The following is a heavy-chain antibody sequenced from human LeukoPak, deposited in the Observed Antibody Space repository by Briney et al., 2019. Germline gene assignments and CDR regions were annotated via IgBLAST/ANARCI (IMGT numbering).Heavy chain of an antibody. CDR3: ARGPGDWKAVDY. CDR2: ISSSGSTI. Sequence: PGGSLRLSCAASGFTFSSYEMNWVRQAPGKGLEWVSYISSSGSTIYYADSVKGRFTISRDNAKNSLYLQMNSLRAEDTAVYYCARGPGDWKAVDYWGQGTLVTVSS. V-gene: IGHV3-48*03. CDR1: GFTFSSYE. D-gene: IGHD1-1*01. J-gene: IGHJ4*02.